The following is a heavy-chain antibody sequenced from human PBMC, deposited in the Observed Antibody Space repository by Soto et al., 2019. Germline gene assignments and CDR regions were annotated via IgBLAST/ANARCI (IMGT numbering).Heavy chain of an antibody. Sequence: GGSLRLSCAASGFTFSSYSMNRVRQAPGKGLEWVSYISSSSSTIYYADSVKGRFTISRDNAKNSLYLQMNSLRAEDTAVYYCARDRTGQSKYYYYYYMDVWGKGTTVTVSS. V-gene: IGHV3-48*01. D-gene: IGHD3-9*01. CDR2: ISSSSSTI. CDR1: GFTFSSYS. CDR3: ARDRTGQSKYYYYYYMDV. J-gene: IGHJ6*03.